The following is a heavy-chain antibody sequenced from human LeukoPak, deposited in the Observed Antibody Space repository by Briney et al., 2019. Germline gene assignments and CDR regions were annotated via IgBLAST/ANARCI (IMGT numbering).Heavy chain of an antibody. CDR3: ARHTLWRFDY. CDR2: INQDGGTE. D-gene: IGHD1-1*01. V-gene: IGHV3-7*01. J-gene: IGHJ4*02. CDR1: GFTNYW. Sequence: GGSRRLSCAAYGFTNYWLTWVRQAPGKGLEWVANINQDGGTEYYVDSMKGRFTISRDNAKNLVHLQINSLRAEDTAVYFCARHTLWRFDYWGQGALVTVSS.